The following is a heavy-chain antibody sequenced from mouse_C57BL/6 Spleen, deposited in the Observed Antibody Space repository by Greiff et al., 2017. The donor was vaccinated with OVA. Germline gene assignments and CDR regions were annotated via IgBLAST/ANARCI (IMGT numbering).Heavy chain of an antibody. CDR2: INPSNGGT. CDR3: ARSYYDNYPFDY. CDR1: GYTFTSYW. J-gene: IGHJ2*01. D-gene: IGHD2-10*01. Sequence: QVQLKQPGTELVKPGASVKLSCKASGYTFTSYWMHWVKQRPGQGLEWIGNINPSNGGTNYNEKLKSKATLTVDKSSSTAYMQLSSLTSEDSAVYYCARSYYDNYPFDYWGQGTTLTVSS. V-gene: IGHV1-53*01.